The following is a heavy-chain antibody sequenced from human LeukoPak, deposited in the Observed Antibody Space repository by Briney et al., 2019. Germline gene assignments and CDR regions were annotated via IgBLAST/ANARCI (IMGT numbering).Heavy chain of an antibody. CDR3: ARGYVPRGLRDLFIFGVVSSNWFDP. Sequence: ASVTVSCKASGYTFTRYDINWVRQATGQGLEWMGWMNPNSGNRGYAQKFQGRVTMTRNTSISTAYMELSSLRSEDTAVYYCARGYVPRGLRDLFIFGVVSSNWFDPWGQGTLVTVSS. CDR2: MNPNSGNR. J-gene: IGHJ5*02. CDR1: GYTFTRYD. V-gene: IGHV1-8*01. D-gene: IGHD3-3*01.